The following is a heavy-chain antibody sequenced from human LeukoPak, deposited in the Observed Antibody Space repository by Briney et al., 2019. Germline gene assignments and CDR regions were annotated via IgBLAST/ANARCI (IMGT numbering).Heavy chain of an antibody. CDR1: GGTLSRYA. CDR2: IIASFGTA. V-gene: IGHV1-69*01. CDR3: VRVVTPRYCSSTSCYWKGWFDP. D-gene: IGHD2-2*01. J-gene: IGHJ5*02. Sequence: GASVKVSCKASGGTLSRYAISWVRQAPGQGLEWMGGIIASFGTANYAQKFQGRVTISADESSGTAYMELSSLRSEDTAVYYCVRVVTPRYCSSTSCYWKGWFDPWGQGTLVTVSS.